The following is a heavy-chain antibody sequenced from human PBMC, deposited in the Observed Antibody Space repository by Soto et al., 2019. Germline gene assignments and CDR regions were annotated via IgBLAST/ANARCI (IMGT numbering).Heavy chain of an antibody. CDR3: ARGRGAAAGRSPFDY. Sequence: SETLSLTCAVYGGSFSGYYWSWIRQPPGKGLEWIGEINHSGSTNYNPALKSRVTISVDTSKNQFSLKLSSVTAADTAVYYCARGRGAAAGRSPFDYWGQGTLVTVSS. V-gene: IGHV4-34*01. CDR2: INHSGST. D-gene: IGHD6-13*01. CDR1: GGSFSGYY. J-gene: IGHJ4*02.